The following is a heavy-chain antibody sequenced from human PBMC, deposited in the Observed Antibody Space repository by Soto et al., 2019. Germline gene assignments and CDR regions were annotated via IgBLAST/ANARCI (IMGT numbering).Heavy chain of an antibody. CDR2: IIPIFGTA. J-gene: IGHJ4*02. CDR1: GGTFSSYS. V-gene: IGHV1-69*06. CDR3: AREREDGYNPGDFDY. D-gene: IGHD5-12*01. Sequence: SVKVSCKASGGTFSSYSISWVRQAPGQGLEWMGGIIPIFGTANYAQKFQGRVTITADKSTSTAYMELSSLRSEDTAVYYCAREREDGYNPGDFDYWGQGTLVTVSS.